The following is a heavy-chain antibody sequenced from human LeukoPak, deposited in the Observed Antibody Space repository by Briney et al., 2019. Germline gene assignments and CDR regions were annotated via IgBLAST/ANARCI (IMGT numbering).Heavy chain of an antibody. Sequence: SETLSLTCAVSGYSISSGYFWAWIRQPPGKGLEWIGSISHSGSSYSKPSLKSRVIVSVDTSNNQFSLKLTSVTAADTAAYYCARDGYYYDGSFEYWGQGIRVAVSS. J-gene: IGHJ4*02. V-gene: IGHV4-38-2*02. CDR1: GYSISSGYF. CDR2: ISHSGSS. D-gene: IGHD3-22*01. CDR3: ARDGYYYDGSFEY.